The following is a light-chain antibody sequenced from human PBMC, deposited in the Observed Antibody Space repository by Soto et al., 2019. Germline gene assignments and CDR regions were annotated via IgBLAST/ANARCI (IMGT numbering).Light chain of an antibody. Sequence: DIQMTQSPSTLSASVGDRVTITCRASQSISSWLAWYQQKPGKAPKLLIYDAYSLESGVPSRFSGSVSGTEFPLTISSLQPDDFATYYCQLDNSYPYPFGQGTKLEIK. CDR3: QLDNSYPYP. CDR1: QSISSW. V-gene: IGKV1-5*01. CDR2: DAY. J-gene: IGKJ2*01.